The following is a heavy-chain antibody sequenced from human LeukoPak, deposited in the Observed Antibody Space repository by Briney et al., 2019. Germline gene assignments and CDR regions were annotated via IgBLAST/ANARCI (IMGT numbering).Heavy chain of an antibody. CDR1: GFTFSSYE. CDR2: ISTTGSSI. Sequence: GGSLRLSCAASGFTFSSYEMNWVRQAPGKGLEWVSYISTTGSSIYYADSVKGRFTISRENVKNLLYLQMNSLRAEDTAVYYCARVQRGIAVALDYRGQGTLATVSS. CDR3: ARVQRGIAVALDY. J-gene: IGHJ4*02. V-gene: IGHV3-48*03. D-gene: IGHD6-19*01.